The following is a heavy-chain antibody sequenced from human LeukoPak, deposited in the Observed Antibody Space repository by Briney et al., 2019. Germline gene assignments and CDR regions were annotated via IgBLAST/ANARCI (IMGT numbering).Heavy chain of an antibody. CDR1: GGSISSYY. D-gene: IGHD6-13*01. J-gene: IGHJ5*02. Sequence: SETLSLTCTVSGGSISSYYWSWIRQPAGKGLEWIGRIYTSGSTNYNPSLKSRVTMSVDTSKNQFSLKLSSVTAADTAVYYCARVKFILFGSSASGSSSWKPPLPNWFDPWGQGTLVTVSS. V-gene: IGHV4-4*07. CDR3: ARVKFILFGSSASGSSSWKPPLPNWFDP. CDR2: IYTSGST.